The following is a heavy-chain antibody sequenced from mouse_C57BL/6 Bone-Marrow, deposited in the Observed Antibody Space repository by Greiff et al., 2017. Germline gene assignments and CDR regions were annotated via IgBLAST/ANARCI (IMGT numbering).Heavy chain of an antibody. CDR2: IYPRSGNT. V-gene: IGHV1-81*01. CDR3: ARSGYYGSSYGGYFDV. CDR1: GYTFTSYG. J-gene: IGHJ1*03. D-gene: IGHD1-1*01. Sequence: VKLMESGAELARPGASVTLSCKASGYTFTSYGISWVKQRTGQGLEWIGEIYPRSGNTYYNEKFKGKATLTADKSSSTAYMELRSLTSEDSAVYFCARSGYYGSSYGGYFDVWGTGTTVTVSS.